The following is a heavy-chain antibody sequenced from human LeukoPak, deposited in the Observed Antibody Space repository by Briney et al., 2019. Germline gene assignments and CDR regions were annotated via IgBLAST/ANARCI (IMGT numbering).Heavy chain of an antibody. Sequence: PGGSLRLSCPAAGVTFISYAMSWVRQAPGKGLEWVSAISGSGGSTYYADSVKGRFTISRDNSKNTLYLQMNSLRAEDTAVYYCVKGATSTSTPPLLHLWRQRTMVTVSS. J-gene: IGHJ3*01. CDR3: VKGATSTSTPPLLHL. CDR2: ISGSGGST. V-gene: IGHV3-23*01. CDR1: GVTFISYA. D-gene: IGHD3-10*01.